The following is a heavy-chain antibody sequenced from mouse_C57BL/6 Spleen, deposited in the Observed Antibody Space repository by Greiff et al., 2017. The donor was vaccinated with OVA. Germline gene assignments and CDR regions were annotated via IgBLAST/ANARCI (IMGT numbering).Heavy chain of an antibody. CDR2: INYDGSST. CDR3: ARGRNYYGSTYAMDY. V-gene: IGHV5-16*01. D-gene: IGHD1-1*01. Sequence: DVKLVESEGGLVQPGSSMKLSCTASGFTFSDYYMAWVRQVPEKGLEWVANINYDGSSTYYLDSLKSRFIISRDNAKNILYLQMSSLKSEDTATYYCARGRNYYGSTYAMDYWGQGTSVTVSS. J-gene: IGHJ4*01. CDR1: GFTFSDYY.